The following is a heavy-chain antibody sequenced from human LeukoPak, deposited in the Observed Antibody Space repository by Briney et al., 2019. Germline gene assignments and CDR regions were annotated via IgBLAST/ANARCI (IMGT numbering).Heavy chain of an antibody. V-gene: IGHV4-30-2*01. D-gene: IGHD1-1*01. CDR3: ARGVHRDLCYFDY. J-gene: IGHJ4*02. Sequence: SETLSLTCTVSGGYISSGGYYWSWIRQPPGKGLEWIGYIYHSGSTYYNPSLKSRVTISVDRSKNQFSLKLSSVTAADTAVYYCARGVHRDLCYFDYWGQGTLVTVSS. CDR2: IYHSGST. CDR1: GGYISSGGYY.